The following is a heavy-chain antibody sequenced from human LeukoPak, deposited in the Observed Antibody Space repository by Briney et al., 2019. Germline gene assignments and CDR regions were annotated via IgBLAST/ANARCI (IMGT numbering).Heavy chain of an antibody. Sequence: ASVKVSCKASGYTFITHGLTWVRQAPGQGLEWMGWISAYNGNTIYAQTLQDRLTMTTDTSTSTAYMELRSLRSDDTAVYYCARGTWDQLYSYFPNYYYYGMDVWGQGTTVTVSS. V-gene: IGHV1-18*01. J-gene: IGHJ6*02. D-gene: IGHD5-18*01. CDR2: ISAYNGNT. CDR1: GYTFITHG. CDR3: ARGTWDQLYSYFPNYYYYGMDV.